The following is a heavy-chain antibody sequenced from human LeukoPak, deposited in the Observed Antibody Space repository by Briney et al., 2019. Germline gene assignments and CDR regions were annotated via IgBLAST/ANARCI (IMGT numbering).Heavy chain of an antibody. D-gene: IGHD2-21*02. CDR2: IKQDGSEK. V-gene: IGHV3-7*01. J-gene: IGHJ5*01. CDR3: ASLDPVVTTEGVDS. CDR1: GFTFSSYW. Sequence: GGSLRLSCAASGFTFSSYWMSWVRQAPGKGLEWVANIKQDGSEKYYVDSVKGRFTISRDNAKNSLYLQMNSLRAEDTAVYHCASLDPVVTTEGVDSWGQGTLVAVSS.